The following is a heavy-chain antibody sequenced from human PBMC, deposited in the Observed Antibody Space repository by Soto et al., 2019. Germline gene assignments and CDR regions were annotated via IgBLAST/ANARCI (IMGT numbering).Heavy chain of an antibody. J-gene: IGHJ4*02. Sequence: EVQLLESGGGLVQPGGSLRLSCGVSGFTFNDFEMNWVRQAPGKGPEWLAYIDGSGATKKYADSVRGRFTISRDNPNDSVFLQLSSLSAADTALYYCARGFGRFNYWGQGTLVSVSS. D-gene: IGHD3-10*01. CDR3: ARGFGRFNY. V-gene: IGHV3-48*03. CDR2: IDGSGATK. CDR1: GFTFNDFE.